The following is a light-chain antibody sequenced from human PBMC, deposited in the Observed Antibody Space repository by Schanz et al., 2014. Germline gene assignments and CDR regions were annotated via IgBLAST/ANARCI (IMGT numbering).Light chain of an antibody. CDR3: HQYINSPFT. J-gene: IGKJ3*01. V-gene: IGKV3-11*01. CDR2: DVS. CDR1: QSISTY. Sequence: EIVLTQSPATLSLSPGERATLSCRASQSISTYLAWHQQKPGQAPRLLIFDVSDRATGIPARFSGSGSGTEFTLTISRLEPEDFAVYYCHQYINSPFTFGPGTKLDLK.